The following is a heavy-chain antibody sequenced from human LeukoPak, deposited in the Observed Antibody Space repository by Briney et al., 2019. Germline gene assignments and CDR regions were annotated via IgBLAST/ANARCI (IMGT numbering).Heavy chain of an antibody. J-gene: IGHJ4*02. Sequence: ASVKVSCKASGYTFTTYGITWVRQALRQGLEWMGWISAYNGNTNYAQKLQDRVTMTTDTSTSTAYMELRSLRSDDTAVYYCARALVDGYKELGYWGQGTLVTVSS. V-gene: IGHV1-18*01. CDR2: ISAYNGNT. CDR1: GYTFTTYG. D-gene: IGHD5-24*01. CDR3: ARALVDGYKELGY.